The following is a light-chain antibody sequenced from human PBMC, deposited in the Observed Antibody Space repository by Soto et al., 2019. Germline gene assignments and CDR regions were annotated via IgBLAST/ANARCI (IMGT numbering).Light chain of an antibody. Sequence: QSVLTQPASVSGSPGQSITISCSGTSSDVGGSNYVSWYQQHPGEAPKLIIYDVSYRPSGVSNRFSGSKSGNTASLTISGLQAEDEAHYFCSSYTSCAPGVLFGGGTKLTVL. CDR1: SSDVGGSNY. CDR2: DVS. J-gene: IGLJ2*01. V-gene: IGLV2-14*03. CDR3: SSYTSCAPGVL.